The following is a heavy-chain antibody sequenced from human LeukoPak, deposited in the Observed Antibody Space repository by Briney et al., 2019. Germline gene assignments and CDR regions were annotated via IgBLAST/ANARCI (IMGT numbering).Heavy chain of an antibody. Sequence: GGSLRLSCAASGFTFSSYWMHWVRQAPGKGLVWVSRINSDGSSTNYADSVKGRFTISRDNAKNTLYLQMNSLRAEDTAVYYCARAPTVITMVRGVLLLKYYFDYWGQGTLVTVSS. J-gene: IGHJ4*02. D-gene: IGHD3-10*01. CDR3: ARAPTVITMVRGVLLLKYYFDY. V-gene: IGHV3-74*01. CDR2: INSDGSST. CDR1: GFTFSSYW.